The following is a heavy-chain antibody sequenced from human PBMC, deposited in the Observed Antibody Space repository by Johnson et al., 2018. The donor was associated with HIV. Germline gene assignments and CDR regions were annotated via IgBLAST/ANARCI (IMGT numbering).Heavy chain of an antibody. CDR2: IYSGGST. V-gene: IGHV3-66*01. D-gene: IGHD2-15*01. CDR3: TRVSSTSWALDI. J-gene: IGHJ3*02. Sequence: MLLVESGGGVVQPGGSLRLSCADSGFTVSSNYMSWVRQAPGKGLEWVSVIYSGGSTYYADSVKGRFTISRDNSKNTLYLQMNSLRGDDTAVYYCTRVSSTSWALDIWGQGTLVTVSS. CDR1: GFTVSSNY.